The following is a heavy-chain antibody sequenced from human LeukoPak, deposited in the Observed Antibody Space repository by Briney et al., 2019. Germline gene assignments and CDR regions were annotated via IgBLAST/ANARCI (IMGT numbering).Heavy chain of an antibody. CDR1: GFTFSSYG. CDR3: ASDQIRVEAAAGSWSDY. CDR2: IWYDGSNK. V-gene: IGHV3-33*01. J-gene: IGHJ4*02. D-gene: IGHD6-13*01. Sequence: GGSLRLSCAASGFTFSSYGMHWVRQAPGKGLEWVAVIWYDGSNKYYADSVKGRFTISRDNSKNTLYLQMNSLRAEDTAVYYCASDQIRVEAAAGSWSDYWGQGTLVTVSS.